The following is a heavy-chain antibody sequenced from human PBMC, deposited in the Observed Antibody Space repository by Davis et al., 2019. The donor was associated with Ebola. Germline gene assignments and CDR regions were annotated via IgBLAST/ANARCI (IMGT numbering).Heavy chain of an antibody. J-gene: IGHJ6*02. Sequence: PSETLSLTCTVSGGSISSYYWSWIRQPPGKGLEWIGYIYYSGSTNYNPSLKSRVTISVDTSKNQFSLKLSSVTAADTAVYYCARIVRFLEWTGMDVWGQGTTVTVSS. CDR1: GGSISSYY. V-gene: IGHV4-59*01. CDR3: ARIVRFLEWTGMDV. CDR2: IYYSGST. D-gene: IGHD3-3*01.